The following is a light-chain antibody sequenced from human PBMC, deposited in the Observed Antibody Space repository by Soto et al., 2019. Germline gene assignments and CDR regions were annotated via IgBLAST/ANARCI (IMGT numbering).Light chain of an antibody. V-gene: IGKV1-39*01. J-gene: IGKJ1*01. CDR2: AAA. CDR1: QSSSGY. CDR3: QQSYSSPWT. Sequence: NQMSKSLSSLSAHVKDRVTITCRASQSSSGYLNWYQQKPGKAPKLLIYAAATLQSGVPSRFTGSGSGTEFTLTISSLQPEDFATYYCQQSYSSPWTFGQGTKVDIK.